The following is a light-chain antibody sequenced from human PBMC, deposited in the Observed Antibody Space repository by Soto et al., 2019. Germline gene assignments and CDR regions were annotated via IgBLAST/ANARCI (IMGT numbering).Light chain of an antibody. CDR3: AVWDDSLDGWV. J-gene: IGLJ3*02. V-gene: IGLV1-44*01. Sequence: QSVLTQPPSASGTPGQRVTISCSGSSSNIGSHVVYWYQQLAGTAPKLLMYNNNQRPSGVPYRFSGSKSGTSASLAISGLQSEDEDDYYCAVWDDSLDGWVFGGGTKLTVL. CDR2: NNN. CDR1: SSNIGSHV.